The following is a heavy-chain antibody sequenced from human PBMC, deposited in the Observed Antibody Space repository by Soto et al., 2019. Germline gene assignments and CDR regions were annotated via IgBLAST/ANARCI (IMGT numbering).Heavy chain of an antibody. CDR1: GFTFSLYS. Sequence: EVQLVESGGGLVQPGGSLRLSCAASGFTFSLYSMSWVRQAPGKGLEWVSYISRSSTGIHYADSVKGRFTISRDDATNSTHLQMNSLREGDTAVYYCARAVTWGLDVWGQGTTVSISS. D-gene: IGHD3-10*01. CDR3: ARAVTWGLDV. V-gene: IGHV3-48*02. CDR2: ISRSSTGI. J-gene: IGHJ6*02.